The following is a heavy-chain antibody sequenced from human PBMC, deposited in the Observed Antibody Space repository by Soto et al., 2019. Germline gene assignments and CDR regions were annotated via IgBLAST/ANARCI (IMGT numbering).Heavy chain of an antibody. V-gene: IGHV1-18*01. CDR1: GYTFTRYG. Sequence: QVQLVQSGAEVKKPGASVKVSCKASGYTFTRYGISWVRQAPVQGLERMGWISAYNGNTNYAQKLQGRVTITTDTSTSTAYMELRSLISHDTAVYYCARGGLGHYYYYGMDVWGQGTTVNVSS. CDR3: ARGGLGHYYYYGMDV. J-gene: IGHJ6*02. CDR2: ISAYNGNT. D-gene: IGHD3-10*01.